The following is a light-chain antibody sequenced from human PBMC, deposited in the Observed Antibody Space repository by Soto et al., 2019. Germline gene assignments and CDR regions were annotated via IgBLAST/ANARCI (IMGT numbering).Light chain of an antibody. CDR3: LSYDSSLSGSV. J-gene: IGLJ2*01. V-gene: IGLV1-40*01. Sequence: VLTQPPSVSGAPGQRISISCTGSTSNIGAGFDVFWYQHFPGTAPKLLIHGDTIRPSGVPDRFSGSKSGTSASLAITGLQAEDEADYYCLSYDSSLSGSVFGGGTKVTVL. CDR2: GDT. CDR1: TSNIGAGFD.